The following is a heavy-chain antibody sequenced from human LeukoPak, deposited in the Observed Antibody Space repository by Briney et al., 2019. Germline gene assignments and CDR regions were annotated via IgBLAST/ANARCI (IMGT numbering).Heavy chain of an antibody. D-gene: IGHD3-22*01. CDR3: ATYADSSGYRFDY. CDR1: GDSISSPKW. J-gene: IGHJ4*02. V-gene: IGHV4-4*02. CDR2: IHHPGST. Sequence: PSETLSLTCAVSGDSISSPKWWSWVSQPPGQGLEWIGEIHHPGSTHYNPSLNSRVSMSLDKSKNQFSLSLNSVTAADAAVYYCATYADSSGYRFDYWGPGTLVTVSS.